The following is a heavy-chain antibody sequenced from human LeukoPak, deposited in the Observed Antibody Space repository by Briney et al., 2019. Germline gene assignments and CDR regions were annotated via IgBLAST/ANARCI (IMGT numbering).Heavy chain of an antibody. Sequence: SETLSLTCTLSGGSVSSSSYYWGWIRQPPGKGLEWIGSIFYSGSTYYNPSLKSRVTISVDTSKNQFSLKLSSVTAADTAVYYCARHVGGINWFDPWGQGTLVTVSS. CDR3: ARHVGGINWFDP. CDR2: IFYSGST. V-gene: IGHV4-39*01. CDR1: GGSVSSSSYY. J-gene: IGHJ5*02.